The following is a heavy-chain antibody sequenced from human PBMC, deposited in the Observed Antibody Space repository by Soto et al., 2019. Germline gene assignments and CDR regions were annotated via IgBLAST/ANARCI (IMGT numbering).Heavy chain of an antibody. V-gene: IGHV1-2*02. Sequence: PLVQSGAEVKKPGASVRVSCKTSGPTFIAYYIHWVRQAPGQGLEWMGWINPKSGGTTYEQKFLGRVTMTRDTTINTAYMDLNRRTSEDTAVYYCARVTVDVPEWGQGTLITVSS. D-gene: IGHD5-12*01. J-gene: IGHJ4*02. CDR1: GPTFIAYY. CDR2: INPKSGGT. CDR3: ARVTVDVPE.